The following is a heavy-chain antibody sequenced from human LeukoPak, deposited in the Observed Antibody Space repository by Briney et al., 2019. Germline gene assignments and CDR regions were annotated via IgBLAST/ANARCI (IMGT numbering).Heavy chain of an antibody. CDR1: GFTFSSYE. CDR2: ISSSGSTI. V-gene: IGHV3-48*03. J-gene: IGHJ4*02. Sequence: PGGSLRLSCAASGFTFSSYEMNWVRQAPGEGLEWVSYISSSGSTIYYADSVKGRFTISRDNAKNSLYLQMNSLRAEDTAVYYCARERETTVTNYFDYWGQGTLVTVSS. D-gene: IGHD4-17*01. CDR3: ARERETTVTNYFDY.